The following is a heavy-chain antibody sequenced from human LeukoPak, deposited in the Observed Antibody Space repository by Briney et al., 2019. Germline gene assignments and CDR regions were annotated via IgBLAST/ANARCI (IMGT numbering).Heavy chain of an antibody. V-gene: IGHV4-59*01. CDR2: IYYSGST. CDR3: AGDRRSGSYRWFDP. Sequence: SETLSLTCTVSGGSISSYYWSWIRQPPGKGLEWIRYIYYSGSTNYNPSLKSRVTISVDTSKNQFSLKLSSVTAADTAVYYCAGDRRSGSYRWFDPWGQGTLVTVSS. D-gene: IGHD1-26*01. CDR1: GGSISSYY. J-gene: IGHJ5*02.